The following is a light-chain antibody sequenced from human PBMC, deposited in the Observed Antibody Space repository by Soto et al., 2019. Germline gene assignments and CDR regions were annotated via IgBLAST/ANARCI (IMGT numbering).Light chain of an antibody. V-gene: IGKV3-11*01. CDR2: DAS. Sequence: EIVLTQSPATLSLSPGDSATLSCRASQSVSSYLAWYQQKPGQAPRLLIYDASNRATGIPARFSVSGSWTDFTLTITSLAPEDFAVYYCQQRSNWPSTFGGGTKVEIK. CDR3: QQRSNWPST. J-gene: IGKJ4*01. CDR1: QSVSSY.